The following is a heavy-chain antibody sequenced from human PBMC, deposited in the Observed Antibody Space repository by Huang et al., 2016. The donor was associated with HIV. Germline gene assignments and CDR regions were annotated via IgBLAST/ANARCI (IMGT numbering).Heavy chain of an antibody. V-gene: IGHV5-51*01. CDR2: IYPGDSDT. D-gene: IGHD2-2*01. CDR3: ARQGVGDFVVEPTGLGAFDI. J-gene: IGHJ3*02. Sequence: EVQLVQSGAVVKKPGESLKITCKGSGYTFNGYWIGGVRQLPGKGLEWMGIIYPGDSDTTYSPSFPGQVTISADKSISTAYLQWSGLKASDTAMYYCARQGVGDFVVEPTGLGAFDIWGQGTMVTVSS. CDR1: GYTFNGYW.